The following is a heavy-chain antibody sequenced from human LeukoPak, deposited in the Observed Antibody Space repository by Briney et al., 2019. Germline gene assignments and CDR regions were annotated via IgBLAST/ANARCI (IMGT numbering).Heavy chain of an antibody. J-gene: IGHJ4*02. V-gene: IGHV3-33*01. CDR2: IWYDGSNK. CDR1: GFTFSSYG. D-gene: IGHD1-20*01. Sequence: GGSLRLPCAASGFTFSSYGMHWVRQAPGKGLEWVAVIWYDGSNKYYADSVKGRFTISRDNSKNTLYLQMNSLRAEDTAVYYCARDRYNWNPPDYWGQGTLVTVSS. CDR3: ARDRYNWNPPDY.